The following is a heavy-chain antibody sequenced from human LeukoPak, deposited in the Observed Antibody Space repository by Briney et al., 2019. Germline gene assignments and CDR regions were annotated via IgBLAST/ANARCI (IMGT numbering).Heavy chain of an antibody. V-gene: IGHV1-69*13. CDR1: GGTFSSYA. CDR3: ATRRTLYSYGKIDY. D-gene: IGHD5-18*01. Sequence: SVKVSCKASGGTFSSYAISWVRQAPGQGLEWMGGIIPIFGTANYAQKFQGRVTITADESTSTAYMELSSLRSEDTAVSYCATRRTLYSYGKIDYWGQGTLVTVS. CDR2: IIPIFGTA. J-gene: IGHJ4*02.